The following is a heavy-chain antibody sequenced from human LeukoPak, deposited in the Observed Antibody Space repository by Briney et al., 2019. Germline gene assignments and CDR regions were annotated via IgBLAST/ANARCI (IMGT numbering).Heavy chain of an antibody. V-gene: IGHV4-31*03. D-gene: IGHD4-11*01. Sequence: SETLSLTCTVSGGSISSGGYYWSWIRQHPGKGLEWIGYIYYSGSTYYNPSLKSRVTISVDTSKNQFSLKLSSVTAADTAVYYCARVVRPTVTHYYYYGMDVWGQGTTVTVSS. CDR1: GGSISSGGYY. J-gene: IGHJ6*02. CDR2: IYYSGST. CDR3: ARVVRPTVTHYYYYGMDV.